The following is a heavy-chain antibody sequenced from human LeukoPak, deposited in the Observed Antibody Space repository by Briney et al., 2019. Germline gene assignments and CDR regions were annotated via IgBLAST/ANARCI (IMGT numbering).Heavy chain of an antibody. V-gene: IGHV3-30*02. CDR1: GFTFNRYA. D-gene: IGHD3-22*01. CDR3: AKDERGYYDSSGYFGAIDY. J-gene: IGHJ4*02. CDR2: IWYDGSNK. Sequence: GGSLRLSCAASGFTFNRYAMTWVRQAPGKGLEWVAFIWYDGSNKYYADSVKGRFTISRDNSKNTLYLQMNSLRAEDTAVYYCAKDERGYYDSSGYFGAIDYWGQGSLVTVSS.